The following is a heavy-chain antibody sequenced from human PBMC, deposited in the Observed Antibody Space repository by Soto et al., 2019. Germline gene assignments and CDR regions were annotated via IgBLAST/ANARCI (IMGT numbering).Heavy chain of an antibody. D-gene: IGHD3-3*01. V-gene: IGHV3-11*01. J-gene: IGHJ4*02. CDR2: ISSSGSTI. CDR3: ARVFLEGGDVEVFLDY. CDR1: GFTFSDYY. Sequence: QVQLVESGGGLVKPGGSLRLSCAASGFTFSDYYMSWIRQAPGKGLEWVSSISSSGSTIYYADSVKGRFTISRDNAKNSLYLQMNSLRAEDTAVYYWARVFLEGGDVEVFLDYWGQGTLVTVSS.